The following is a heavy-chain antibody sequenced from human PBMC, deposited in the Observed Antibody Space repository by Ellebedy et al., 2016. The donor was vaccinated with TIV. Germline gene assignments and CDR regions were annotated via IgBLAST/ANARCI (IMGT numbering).Heavy chain of an antibody. CDR2: IYSGGGTT. CDR1: GFSVSSNY. J-gene: IGHJ3*02. V-gene: IGHV3-53*01. CDR3: AGYCSGGSCYDAFDI. Sequence: PGGSLRLSCAASGFSVSSNYMSWVRQAPGKGLEWVSVIYSGGGTTYYVDSVKGRFTISRDNAKNTLYLQMNSLRVEDTAVYYCAGYCSGGSCYDAFDIWGQGTKVTVSS. D-gene: IGHD2-15*01.